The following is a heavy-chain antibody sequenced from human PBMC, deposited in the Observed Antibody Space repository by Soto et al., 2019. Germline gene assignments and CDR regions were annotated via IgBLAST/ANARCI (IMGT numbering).Heavy chain of an antibody. D-gene: IGHD6-13*01. V-gene: IGHV3-23*01. Sequence: GGSLRLSCAASGFTFSSYSMTWVRQAPGGGLEWVSTISGSGGSTYYADSVKGRFTISRDNSKNTLYLQMNSLRADDTAVYYCAKSLDYIRTWSLHFDSWGQGSLVPVSS. J-gene: IGHJ4*02. CDR2: ISGSGGST. CDR1: GFTFSSYS. CDR3: AKSLDYIRTWSLHFDS.